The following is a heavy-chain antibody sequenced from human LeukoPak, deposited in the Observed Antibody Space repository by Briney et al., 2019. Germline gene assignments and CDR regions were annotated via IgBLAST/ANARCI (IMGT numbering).Heavy chain of an antibody. CDR3: AKGEDHGSGTVHFAS. J-gene: IGHJ4*02. CDR1: GGSISSSNW. D-gene: IGHD3-10*01. Sequence: SGTLSLTCAVSGGSISSSNWWSWVRPPPGKGLEWIGEIYHGGSTNYNSSLKSRVAMSVDRSRNQFSLQLSSVTAADTAVYYCAKGEDHGSGTVHFASWGQGTLVTVSS. CDR2: IYHGGST. V-gene: IGHV4-4*02.